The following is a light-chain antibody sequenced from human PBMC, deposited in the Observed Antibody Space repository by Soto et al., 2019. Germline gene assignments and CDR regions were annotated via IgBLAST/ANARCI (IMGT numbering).Light chain of an antibody. Sequence: DIQMTNSPYSLSASVVYIFTITFHASQDITNYLHWFQQKPGKAPKLLIYDASNLETGVPSRFSGSGSGTDFTFTISSLQPEDIATYYCQQYDNLPLTCGGGNKGDIK. CDR1: QDITNY. J-gene: IGKJ4*01. CDR2: DAS. V-gene: IGKV1-33*01. CDR3: QQYDNLPLT.